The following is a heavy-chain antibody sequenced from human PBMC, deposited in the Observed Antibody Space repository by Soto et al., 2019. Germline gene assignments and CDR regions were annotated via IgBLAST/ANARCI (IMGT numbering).Heavy chain of an antibody. J-gene: IGHJ5*02. CDR3: ARDPDTYYYGSGSYLNWFDP. CDR1: GYTFTSYG. CDR2: ISAYNGNT. V-gene: IGHV1-18*01. Sequence: QVQLVQSGAEVKKPGASVKVSCKASGYTFTSYGISWVRQAPGQGLEWMGWISAYNGNTNYAQKLQGRVTMTTDTSTGTAYMELRSLRSDDTAVYYCARDPDTYYYGSGSYLNWFDPWGQGTLVTVSS. D-gene: IGHD3-10*01.